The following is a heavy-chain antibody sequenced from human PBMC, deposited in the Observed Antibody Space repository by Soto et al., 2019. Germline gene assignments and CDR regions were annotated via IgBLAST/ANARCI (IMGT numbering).Heavy chain of an antibody. V-gene: IGHV1-69*13. D-gene: IGHD2-2*01. J-gene: IGHJ4*02. CDR3: ATYCISTSCFGDFDY. CDR1: GGTFSSYA. Sequence: SVKVSCKASGGTFSSYAISWVRQAPGQGLEWMGGIIPIFGTANYAQKFQGGVTITADESTSTAYMELSSLRSEDTAVYYCATYCISTSCFGDFDYWGQGTLVTVSS. CDR2: IIPIFGTA.